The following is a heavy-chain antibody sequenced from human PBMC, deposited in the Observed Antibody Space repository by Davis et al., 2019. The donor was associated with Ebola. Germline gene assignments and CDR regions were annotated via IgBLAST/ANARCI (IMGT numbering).Heavy chain of an antibody. CDR1: GYTFTGYY. V-gene: IGHV1-3*01. CDR2: INAGNGNT. Sequence: ASVKVSCKASGYTFTGYYMHWVRQAPGQRLEWMGWINAGNGNTKYSQKFQGRVTITRDTSTSTAYMEVGSLRSDDTAVYYCARAQFPTTSDHWGQGTLVTVSS. CDR3: ARAQFPTTSDH. D-gene: IGHD1-1*01. J-gene: IGHJ4*02.